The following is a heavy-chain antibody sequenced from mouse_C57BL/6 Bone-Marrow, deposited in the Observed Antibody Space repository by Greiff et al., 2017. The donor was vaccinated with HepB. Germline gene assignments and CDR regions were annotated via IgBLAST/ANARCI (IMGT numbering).Heavy chain of an antibody. D-gene: IGHD1-1*02. CDR1: GFTFSSYG. V-gene: IGHV5-6*02. J-gene: IGHJ2*01. CDR2: ISSGGSYT. CDR3: ARQVVYYFDY. Sequence: DVMLVESGGDLVKPGGSLKLSCAASGFTFSSYGMSWVRQTPDKRLEWVATISSGGSYTYYPDSVKGRFTISRDNAKNTLYLQMSSLKSEDTAMYYCARQVVYYFDYWGQGTTLTVSS.